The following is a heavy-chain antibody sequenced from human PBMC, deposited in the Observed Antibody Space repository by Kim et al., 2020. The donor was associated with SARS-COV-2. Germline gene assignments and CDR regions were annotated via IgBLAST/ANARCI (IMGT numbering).Heavy chain of an antibody. CDR2: T. Sequence: TYVNPARKVRVTISVDTSKNQFSLKRSSVTAADTAVYYCAREQWLVGHDYWGQGTLVTVSS. D-gene: IGHD6-19*01. J-gene: IGHJ4*02. CDR3: AREQWLVGHDY. V-gene: IGHV4-31*02.